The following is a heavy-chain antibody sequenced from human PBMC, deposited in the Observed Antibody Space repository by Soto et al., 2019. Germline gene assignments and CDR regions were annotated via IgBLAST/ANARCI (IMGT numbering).Heavy chain of an antibody. CDR2: INAGNGNT. Sequence: ASVKVSSKASGYTFTSYAMHWVRQAPGQRLEWMGWINAGNGNTKYSQKFQGRVTITRDTSASTAYMELSSLRSEDTAVYYCARAPPDNWFAPWGQGTLVTVSS. J-gene: IGHJ5*02. CDR1: GYTFTSYA. CDR3: ARAPPDNWFAP. V-gene: IGHV1-3*01.